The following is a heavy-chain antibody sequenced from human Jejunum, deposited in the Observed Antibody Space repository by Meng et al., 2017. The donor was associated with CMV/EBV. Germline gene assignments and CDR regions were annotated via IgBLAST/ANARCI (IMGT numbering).Heavy chain of an antibody. CDR2: ISYDGSHQ. CDR1: EFIFSTYA. CDR3: AREAFSGGYDDGFDP. J-gene: IGHJ5*02. V-gene: IGHV3-30*01. D-gene: IGHD5-12*01. Sequence: SEFIFSTYAMHWVRQAPGKGLEWLAVISYDGSHQYYADSVKGRFTISKDNSNNTLYLQMNSLRAEDTAVYYCAREAFSGGYDDGFDPWGQGTLVTVSS.